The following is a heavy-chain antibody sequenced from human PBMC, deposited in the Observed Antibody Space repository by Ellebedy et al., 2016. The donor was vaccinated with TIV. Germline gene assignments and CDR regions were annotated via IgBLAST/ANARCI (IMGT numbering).Heavy chain of an antibody. Sequence: ASVKVSXKASGYTFTTCDINWVRQATGQGLEWMGWMNPHSGNTGSAQKFQGRVTMTRNTSISTAYMELSSLRSEDTAVYYCARRSYDFWSGYPYYYYYYYMDVWGKGTTVTVSS. V-gene: IGHV1-8*01. CDR2: MNPHSGNT. D-gene: IGHD3-3*01. CDR1: GYTFTTCD. J-gene: IGHJ6*03. CDR3: ARRSYDFWSGYPYYYYYYYMDV.